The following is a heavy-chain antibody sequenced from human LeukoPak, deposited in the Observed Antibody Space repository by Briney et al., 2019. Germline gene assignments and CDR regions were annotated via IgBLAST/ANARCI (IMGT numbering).Heavy chain of an antibody. V-gene: IGHV4-39*07. D-gene: IGHD3-16*01. CDR1: GGSISSSSYY. CDR2: IYHSGST. CDR3: ARGRRWGDYGDL. J-gene: IGHJ4*02. Sequence: PSETLSLTCTVSGGSISSSSYYWGWIRQPPGKGLEWIGSIYHSGSTYYNPSLKSRVTISVDTSKNQFSLKLSSVTAADTAVYYCARGRRWGDYGDLWGQGTLVTVSS.